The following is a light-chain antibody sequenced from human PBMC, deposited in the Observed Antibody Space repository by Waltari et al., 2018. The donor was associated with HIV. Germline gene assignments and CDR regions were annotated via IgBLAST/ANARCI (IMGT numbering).Light chain of an antibody. CDR3: QQYATSPDLT. CDR2: GAS. V-gene: IGKV3-20*01. CDR1: QSVTSGY. J-gene: IGKJ4*01. Sequence: IVLTQSPDTMSLSPGERATTSCTASQSVTSGYLAWYQQQPGRTPRLVISGASSRATGSPDRFSGSGSGTHFTLTINGVEPEDFAVYFCQQYATSPDLTFGGGTQLDIK.